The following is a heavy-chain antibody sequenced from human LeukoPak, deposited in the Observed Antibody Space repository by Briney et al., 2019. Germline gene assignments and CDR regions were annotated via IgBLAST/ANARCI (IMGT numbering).Heavy chain of an antibody. CDR1: GYTFTGYY. V-gene: IGHV1-2*02. Sequence: GASVKVSCKASGYTFTGYYMHWVRQAPGQGLEWMGWINPNSGGTNYAQKFQGRVTMTRDTSISTAYMELSRLRSDDTAVYYCASLYCGGDCYFNYWGQGTLVTVSS. J-gene: IGHJ4*02. CDR2: INPNSGGT. CDR3: ASLYCGGDCYFNY. D-gene: IGHD2-21*02.